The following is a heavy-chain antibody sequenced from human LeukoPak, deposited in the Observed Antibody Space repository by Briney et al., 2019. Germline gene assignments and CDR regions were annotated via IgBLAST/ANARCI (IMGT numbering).Heavy chain of an antibody. Sequence: HPGGSLRLSCAASGFTFSSYAMSWVRQAPGKGLEWVSGISGSDGSTYYADSVQGRFTISRDNSKNTLYLQMNSLRAEDTAVYYCAKGPYDFWSGYMDYWGQGTLVIVSS. J-gene: IGHJ4*02. D-gene: IGHD3-3*01. V-gene: IGHV3-23*01. CDR3: AKGPYDFWSGYMDY. CDR1: GFTFSSYA. CDR2: ISGSDGST.